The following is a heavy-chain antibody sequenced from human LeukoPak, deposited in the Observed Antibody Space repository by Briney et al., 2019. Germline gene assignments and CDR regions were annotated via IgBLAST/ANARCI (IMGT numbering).Heavy chain of an antibody. CDR2: IIPILGIA. Sequence: ASVKVSCKASGGTFSSYAISWVRQAPGQGLEWMGRIIPILGIANYAQKFQGRVTITTDESTSTAYMELSSLRSEDTAVYYCARGEQLGELEFDYWGQGTLVTVSS. J-gene: IGHJ4*02. V-gene: IGHV1-69*04. CDR3: ARGEQLGELEFDY. CDR1: GGTFSSYA. D-gene: IGHD1-7*01.